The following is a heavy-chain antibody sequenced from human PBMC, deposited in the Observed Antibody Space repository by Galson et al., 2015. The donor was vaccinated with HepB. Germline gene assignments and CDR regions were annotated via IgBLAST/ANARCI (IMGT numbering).Heavy chain of an antibody. CDR3: AKDGGGSITIFGFDAFDI. CDR2: ISGSGGST. J-gene: IGHJ3*02. Sequence: SLRLSCAASGFTFSSYAMSWVRQAPGKGLEWVSAISGSGGSTYYADSVKGRFTISRDNSKNTLYLQMNSLRAEDTAVYYCAKDGGGSITIFGFDAFDIWGQGTMVTVSS. D-gene: IGHD3-3*01. CDR1: GFTFSSYA. V-gene: IGHV3-23*01.